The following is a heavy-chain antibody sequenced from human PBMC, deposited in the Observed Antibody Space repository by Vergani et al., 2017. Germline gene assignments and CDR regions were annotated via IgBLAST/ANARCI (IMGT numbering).Heavy chain of an antibody. CDR2: ISISSSTI. J-gene: IGHJ4*02. CDR3: AGETSYSSGWTY. CDR1: GFTFSSYS. Sequence: EVQLVESGGGLVQPGGSLRLSCAACGFTFSSYSMNWVRPAPGKGVVWVSYISISSSTIYYADSGKGRFTISRDNAQNSLYLQMNSLGDEDTAVYYCAGETSYSSGWTYWGQGTLVTVSS. D-gene: IGHD6-25*01. V-gene: IGHV3-48*02.